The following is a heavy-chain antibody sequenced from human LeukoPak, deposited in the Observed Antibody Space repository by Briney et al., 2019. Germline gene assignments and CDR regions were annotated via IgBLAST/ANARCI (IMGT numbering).Heavy chain of an antibody. J-gene: IGHJ5*02. V-gene: IGHV3-30*03. CDR1: GFTFSSYG. CDR2: ISYDGSNK. Sequence: GRSLRLSCAASGFTFSSYGMHWVRQAPGKGLEWMAVISYDGSNKYYADSVKGRFTISRDNSKNTLYLQMNSLRAEDTAVYYCARDATWEGISWGQGTLVTVSS. CDR3: ARDATWEGIS. D-gene: IGHD1-26*01.